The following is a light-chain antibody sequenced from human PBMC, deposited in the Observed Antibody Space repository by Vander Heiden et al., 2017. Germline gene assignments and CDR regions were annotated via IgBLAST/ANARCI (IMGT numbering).Light chain of an antibody. J-gene: IGLJ2*01. CDR3: SSYMSSSLSSTRGVV. V-gene: IGLV2-14*01. CDR2: EVS. Sequence: QSALTQPASVSGSPGQSITISCTGTSSDIGDYNYVSWYQQYPGKPPKLIIYEVSNRPSGVSNRFSGSKSGNTASLTISGLQADDEADYYCSSYMSSSLSSTRGVVFGGGTKLTVL. CDR1: SSDIGDYNY.